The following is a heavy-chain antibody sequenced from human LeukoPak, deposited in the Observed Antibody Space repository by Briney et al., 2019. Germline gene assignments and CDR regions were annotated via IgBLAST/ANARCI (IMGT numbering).Heavy chain of an antibody. CDR2: IYYSGST. V-gene: IGHV4-59*01. D-gene: IGHD2-15*01. CDR3: ARTIVVVVAATYWFDP. J-gene: IGHJ5*02. Sequence: SETLSLTCTVSGGSISSYYWSRIRQPPGKGLEWIGYIYYSGSTNYNPSLKSRVTISVDTSKNQFSLKLSSVTAADTAVYYCARTIVVVVAATYWFDPWGQGTLVTVSS. CDR1: GGSISSYY.